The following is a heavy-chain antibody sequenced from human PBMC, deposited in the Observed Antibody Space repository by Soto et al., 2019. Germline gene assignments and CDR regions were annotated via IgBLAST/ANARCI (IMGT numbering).Heavy chain of an antibody. CDR3: ARDAGSRSRGVDAFDI. D-gene: IGHD3-10*01. V-gene: IGHV1-2*04. Sequence: ASVKVSCKASGYTFTGYYMHWVRQAPGQGLEWMGWINPNSGGTNYAQKFQGWVTMTRDTSISTAYMELSRLRSDDTAVYYCARDAGSRSRGVDAFDIWGQGTMVTV. J-gene: IGHJ3*02. CDR2: INPNSGGT. CDR1: GYTFTGYY.